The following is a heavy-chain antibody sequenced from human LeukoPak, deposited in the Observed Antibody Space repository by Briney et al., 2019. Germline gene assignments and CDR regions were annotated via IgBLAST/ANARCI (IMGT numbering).Heavy chain of an antibody. D-gene: IGHD3-10*01. CDR3: AIRGPSGSEGRACDY. Sequence: SQSLSLTCTVSGGSISSGNYFWSWLRQPAGKGLEWIVRIYTNGSTNYNPSLKSRVSISVNTSNNQFSLNLSSVIAADTAVYYCAIRGPSGSEGRACDYWGQGALVTVSS. CDR1: GGSISSGNYF. CDR2: IYTNGST. V-gene: IGHV4-61*02. J-gene: IGHJ4*02.